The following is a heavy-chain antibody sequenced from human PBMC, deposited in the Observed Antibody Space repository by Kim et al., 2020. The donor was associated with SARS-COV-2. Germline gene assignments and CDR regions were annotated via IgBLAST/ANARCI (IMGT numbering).Heavy chain of an antibody. Sequence: GGSLRLSCAASGFTFSSYAMHWVRQAPGKGLEWVAVISYDGSNKYYADSVKGRFTISRDNSKNTLYLQMNSLRAEDTAVYYCASHLPSYYYAPRKLIDY. D-gene: IGHD1-26*01. V-gene: IGHV3-30-3*01. J-gene: IGHJ4*01. CDR3: ASHLPSYYYAPRKLIDY. CDR1: GFTFSSYA. CDR2: ISYDGSNK.